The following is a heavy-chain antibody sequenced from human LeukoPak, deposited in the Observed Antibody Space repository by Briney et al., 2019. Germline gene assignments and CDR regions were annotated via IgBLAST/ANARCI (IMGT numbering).Heavy chain of an antibody. CDR2: ISYDGSNK. V-gene: IGHV3-30*18. CDR1: GFTFSSYG. Sequence: PGGSLRLSCAASGFTFSSYGMHWVRQAPGKGLEWVAVISYDGSNKYYADSVKGRFTISRDNSKNTLYLQMNSLRAEDTAVYYCAKDRKYSGSPVLPDYWGQGTLVTVSS. J-gene: IGHJ4*02. D-gene: IGHD1-26*01. CDR3: AKDRKYSGSPVLPDY.